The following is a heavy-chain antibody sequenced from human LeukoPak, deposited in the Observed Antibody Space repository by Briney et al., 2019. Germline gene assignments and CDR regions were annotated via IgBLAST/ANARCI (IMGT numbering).Heavy chain of an antibody. CDR2: ISPYNGQT. J-gene: IGHJ4*02. CDR1: GYEFTNYA. D-gene: IGHD4-11*01. CDR3: ARVWDYSPRGRLDD. V-gene: IGHV1-18*01. Sequence: AXVKVSCKASGYEFTNYAITWVRPASGQGLEWMGWISPYNGQTNYSQNLQGRITLTTDRATTTGYMELTSLTSDDSAVYYCARVWDYSPRGRLDDWGQGTRVTVSS.